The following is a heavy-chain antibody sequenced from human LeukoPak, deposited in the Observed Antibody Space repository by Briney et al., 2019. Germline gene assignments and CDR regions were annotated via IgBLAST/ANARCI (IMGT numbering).Heavy chain of an antibody. D-gene: IGHD6-6*01. CDR2: ISATGGEI. J-gene: IGHJ3*02. CDR1: GFTFSRYV. V-gene: IGHV3-23*01. Sequence: PGGSLRLSCAASGFTFSRYVMNWVRQVPGRRPDWVSSISATGGEIFYADSVKGRFTISRDNSNNMVYLQMGSLRTDDTALYYCVRRDIYTTSSWGAFDIWGQGTLVTVSS. CDR3: VRRDIYTTSSWGAFDI.